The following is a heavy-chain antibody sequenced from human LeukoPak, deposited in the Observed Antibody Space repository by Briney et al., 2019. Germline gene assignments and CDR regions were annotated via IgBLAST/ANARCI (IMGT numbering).Heavy chain of an antibody. D-gene: IGHD5-12*01. CDR2: INTNGRT. CDR1: SGSISGYQ. CDR3: ATSYDYTVVPLDL. J-gene: IGHJ5*02. V-gene: IGHV4-4*09. Sequence: SETLSLTCPVSSGSISGYQWSWIRQPPGKGLEWIGYINTNGRTNYNPSLKGRLTFSVDTSRDQFSLKLSSVTAADTATYYCATSYDYTVVPLDLWGQGTLVTVSS.